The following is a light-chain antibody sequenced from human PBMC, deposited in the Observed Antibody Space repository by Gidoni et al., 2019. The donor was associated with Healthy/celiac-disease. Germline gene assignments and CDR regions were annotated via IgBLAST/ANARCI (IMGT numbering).Light chain of an antibody. Sequence: DIVMTQSPDSLAVSLGERATIHCKSSQSVLYSSKNKNYLAWYQQKPGQPPKRLIYWASTRESGVPDRFSGSGSGTDFTLTISSLQAEDVAVYYCQQYYSTPYTFGQGTKLEIK. CDR2: WAS. J-gene: IGKJ2*01. V-gene: IGKV4-1*01. CDR1: QSVLYSSKNKNY. CDR3: QQYYSTPYT.